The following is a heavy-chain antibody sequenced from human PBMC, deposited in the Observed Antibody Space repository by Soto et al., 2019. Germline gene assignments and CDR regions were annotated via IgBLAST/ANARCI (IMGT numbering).Heavy chain of an antibody. CDR2: VHESGST. D-gene: IGHD1-20*01. V-gene: IGHV4-59*03. Sequence: TSETLSLTCSVSVDAISNYYWSWIRQTPGRGLEWIGCVHESGSTDYNPSLRGRVIISLHTSKSQFSLSLRSATAADTATYYCARGTRALITSFFAYWGQGIPVTVSS. CDR3: ARGTRALITSFFAY. J-gene: IGHJ4*02. CDR1: VDAISNYY.